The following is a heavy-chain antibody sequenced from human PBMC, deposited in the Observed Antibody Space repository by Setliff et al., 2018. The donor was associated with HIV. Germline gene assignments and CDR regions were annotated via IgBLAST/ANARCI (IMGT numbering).Heavy chain of an antibody. CDR2: ISYDGSNK. CDR3: ARSKGHLYYDDDTGYVLRAFDI. Sequence: GGSLRLSCAASGFTFSSYAMRWVRQAPGKGLEWVAVISYDGSNKYYADSVKGRLTISRDNSKNTLYLQMNSLRAEDTAVYCCARSKGHLYYDDDTGYVLRAFDIWGQGTMVT. V-gene: IGHV3-30*04. D-gene: IGHD3-22*01. J-gene: IGHJ3*02. CDR1: GFTFSSYA.